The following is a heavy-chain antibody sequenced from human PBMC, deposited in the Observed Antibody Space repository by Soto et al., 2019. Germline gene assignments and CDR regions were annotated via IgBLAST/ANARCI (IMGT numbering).Heavy chain of an antibody. V-gene: IGHV1-69*02. D-gene: IGHD2-2*01. CDR2: IIPILGIA. Sequence: QVQLVQSGAEVKKPGSSVKVSCKASGGTFSSYTISWVRQAPGQGLEWMGRIIPILGIANYAQKFQGRVTITADKSTSTAYMELSSLRSEDTAVYYCARVPKLTYQLPLRFYYYYGMDVW. CDR3: ARVPKLTYQLPLRFYYYYGMDV. CDR1: GGTFSSYT. J-gene: IGHJ6*01.